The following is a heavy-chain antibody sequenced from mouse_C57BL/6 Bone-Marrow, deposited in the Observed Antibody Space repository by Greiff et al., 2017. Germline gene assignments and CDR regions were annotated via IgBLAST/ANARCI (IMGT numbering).Heavy chain of an antibody. CDR1: GYSFTGYF. D-gene: IGHD2-4*01. Sequence: LQQSGPELVKPGDSVKISCKASGYSFTGYFMNWVMQSHGKSLEWIGRINPYNGDTFYNQKFKGKATLTVDKSSSTAHMELRSLTSEDSAVYYCARRRDDYDGDYYAMDDWGQGTSVTVSS. J-gene: IGHJ4*01. V-gene: IGHV1-20*01. CDR2: INPYNGDT. CDR3: ARRRDDYDGDYYAMDD.